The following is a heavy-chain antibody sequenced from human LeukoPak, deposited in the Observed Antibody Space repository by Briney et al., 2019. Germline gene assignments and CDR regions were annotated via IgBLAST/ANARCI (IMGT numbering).Heavy chain of an antibody. CDR2: ISSSSSYI. J-gene: IGHJ4*02. Sequence: GGSLRLSCAASGFTFSSDSMNWFRQAPGKGLEWVSSISSSSSYIYYADSVKGRFTISRDNAKNSLYLQMNSLRAEDTAVYYCASNLGFGELSPDYWGQGTLVTVSS. V-gene: IGHV3-21*01. CDR3: ASNLGFGELSPDY. CDR1: GFTFSSDS. D-gene: IGHD3-10*01.